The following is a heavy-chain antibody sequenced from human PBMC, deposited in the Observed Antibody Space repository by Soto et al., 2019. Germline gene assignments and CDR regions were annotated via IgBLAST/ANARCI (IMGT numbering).Heavy chain of an antibody. V-gene: IGHV4-59*13. CDR3: ARDVGIHDAFDI. CDR2: IYHTGNT. D-gene: IGHD5-18*01. CDR1: TDSFNDSY. Sequence: QVRLHVSGPGLVKPSETLSLTCTVSTDSFNDSYWSWIRQPPGKELEWIGSIYHTGNTNYNPSLESRVSISVDTSKIQFSLSLSSVTAADTAVYYCARDVGIHDAFDIWGQGTLVTVSS. J-gene: IGHJ3*02.